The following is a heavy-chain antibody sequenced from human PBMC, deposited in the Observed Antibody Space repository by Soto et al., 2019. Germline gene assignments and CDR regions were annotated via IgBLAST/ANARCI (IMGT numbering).Heavy chain of an antibody. D-gene: IGHD5-18*01. CDR3: AKDSGYNYGYFRWFDP. J-gene: IGHJ5*02. Sequence: SDTLSLTSTVSGGAISNYYWSWMRQPPGRGLQWIGHIFYSGSTNYNPALKSRVTISVDTSKSQFSLKLSSVTAADTAVYYCAKDSGYNYGYFRWFDPWGQGTLVTVSS. CDR1: GGAISNYY. V-gene: IGHV4-59*01. CDR2: IFYSGST.